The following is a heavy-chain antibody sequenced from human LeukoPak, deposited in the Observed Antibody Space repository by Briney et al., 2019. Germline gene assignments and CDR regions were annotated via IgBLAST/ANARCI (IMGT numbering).Heavy chain of an antibody. CDR1: GGSFSGYY. J-gene: IGHJ6*02. CDR3: ARVRGYSSGWYYYGMDV. V-gene: IGHV4-34*01. D-gene: IGHD6-19*01. Sequence: SETLSLTCAVYGGSFSGYYWSWIRQPPGKGLEWIGEINHSGSTNYNPSLKSRVTISVDTSKNQFSLKLSSVTAADTAVYYCARVRGYSSGWYYYGMDVWGQGTTVTVSS. CDR2: INHSGST.